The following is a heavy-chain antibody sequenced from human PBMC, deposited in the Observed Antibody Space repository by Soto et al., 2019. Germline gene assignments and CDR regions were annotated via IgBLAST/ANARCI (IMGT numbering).Heavy chain of an antibody. J-gene: IGHJ5*02. D-gene: IGHD1-26*01. CDR1: GFTFSSYA. CDR2: ISSNGGST. V-gene: IGHV3-64*01. Sequence: TGGSLRLSCVASGFTFSSYAMHWVRQAPGKGLEYVSAISSNGGSTYYANSVKGRFTISRDNSKNTLYLQMGSLRAEDMAVYYCARGSGPHSGNNWFDPWGQGTLVTVSS. CDR3: ARGSGPHSGNNWFDP.